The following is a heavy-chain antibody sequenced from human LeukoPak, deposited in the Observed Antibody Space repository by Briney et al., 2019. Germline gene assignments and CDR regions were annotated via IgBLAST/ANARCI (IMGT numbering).Heavy chain of an antibody. Sequence: KPSETLSLTCTVSGGSISSYYWSWIRQPPGKGLEWIGYVYYSGRTNYNPSLKSRVTISVDTSKNQFSLKLSSVTAADTAVYYCARTFSESYYYYGMDVWGQGTTVTVSS. D-gene: IGHD1-26*01. CDR1: GGSISSYY. V-gene: IGHV4-59*01. J-gene: IGHJ6*02. CDR2: VYYSGRT. CDR3: ARTFSESYYYYGMDV.